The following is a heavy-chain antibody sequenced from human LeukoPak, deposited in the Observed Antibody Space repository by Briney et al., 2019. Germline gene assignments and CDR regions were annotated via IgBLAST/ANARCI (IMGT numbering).Heavy chain of an antibody. CDR3: ATATRYDSSDARSHYFNL. CDR1: GYSFNEYY. V-gene: IGHV1-2*02. J-gene: IGHJ2*01. CDR2: IVPITGDT. D-gene: IGHD3-22*01. Sequence: GASVKVSCRAPGYSFNEYYVHWVRQAPGQGLEWMGWIVPITGDTRYAPRFQGGVTLSSDTSTSTAYLELSSLRSDDTAVFYCATATRYDSSDARSHYFNLWGRGTLITASS.